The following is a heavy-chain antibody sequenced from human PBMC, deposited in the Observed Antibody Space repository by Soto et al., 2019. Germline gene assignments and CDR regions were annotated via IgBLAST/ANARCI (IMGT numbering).Heavy chain of an antibody. J-gene: IGHJ6*02. D-gene: IGHD2-2*01. CDR1: GGSISSGSYY. CDR3: ARGGTRDGMDV. Sequence: QVQLQESGPGLVKPSETLPLTCTVSGGSISSGSYYYIWIRQPPGKGLEWIGFVYYTGSTIYKPSLKSRVTISVDTSKNQFSLKLSSVTAADTAVYYCARGGTRDGMDVWGQGTTVTVSS. CDR2: VYYTGST. V-gene: IGHV4-61*01.